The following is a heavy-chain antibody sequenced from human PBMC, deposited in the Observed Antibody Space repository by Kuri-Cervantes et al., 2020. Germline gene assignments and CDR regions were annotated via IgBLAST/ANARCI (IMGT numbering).Heavy chain of an antibody. CDR1: RFTFSSYA. V-gene: IGHV3-23*01. CDR2: ISGSGGTT. J-gene: IGHJ5*01. CDR3: ARHDWFES. Sequence: GGSLRLSCAASRFTFSSYAMSWVRQAPGKGLEWVSSISGSGGTTYYADSVKGRFTISRDNSKNSLYLQMNSLRVEDTALYYCARHDWFESWGQGTRVTVSS.